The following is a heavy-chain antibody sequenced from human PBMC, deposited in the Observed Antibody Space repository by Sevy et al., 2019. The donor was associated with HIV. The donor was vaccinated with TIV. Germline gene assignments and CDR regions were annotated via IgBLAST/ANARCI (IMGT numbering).Heavy chain of an antibody. J-gene: IGHJ4*02. V-gene: IGHV3-21*04. CDR1: GFNFRTYS. CDR3: ARDFTIFGVVSGIDY. CDR2: ISDDSRYI. Sequence: GGSLRLSCAASGFNFRTYSMNWVRQAPGKGLEWLSSISDDSRYIYYSDSVKGRFTISRANAKNLLFMQMNNLSVEDTAIYYCARDFTIFGVVSGIDYWGQGNLVTVSS. D-gene: IGHD3-3*01.